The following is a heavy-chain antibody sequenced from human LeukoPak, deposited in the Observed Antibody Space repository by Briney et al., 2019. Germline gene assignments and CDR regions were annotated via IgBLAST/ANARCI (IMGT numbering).Heavy chain of an antibody. Sequence: GGSLRLSCAASGFTFSSYAMSWVRQAPGKGLEWVSAISGSGGSPYYADSVKGRFTISRDNSKNTLYLQMNSLRAEDTAVYYCAKVRQQLGEFDYWGQGTLVTVSS. CDR3: AKVRQQLGEFDY. CDR2: ISGSGGSP. V-gene: IGHV3-23*01. J-gene: IGHJ4*02. CDR1: GFTFSSYA. D-gene: IGHD6-13*01.